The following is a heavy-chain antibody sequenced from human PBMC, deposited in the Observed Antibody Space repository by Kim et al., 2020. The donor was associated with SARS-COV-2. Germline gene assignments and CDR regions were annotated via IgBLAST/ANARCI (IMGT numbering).Heavy chain of an antibody. CDR3: ARDPLYGSGTSFYYYRMDV. V-gene: IGHV3-11*04. Sequence: KGRFTISRDNAKRSLYLQMNSLRAEDTAVYYCARDPLYGSGTSFYYYRMDVWGRGTTVTVSS. J-gene: IGHJ6*02. D-gene: IGHD3-10*01.